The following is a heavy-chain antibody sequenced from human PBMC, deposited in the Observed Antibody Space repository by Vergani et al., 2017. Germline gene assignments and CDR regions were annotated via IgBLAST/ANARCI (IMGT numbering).Heavy chain of an antibody. CDR2: INHSGST. CDR1: GGSFSGYY. D-gene: IGHD2-15*01. V-gene: IGHV4-34*01. J-gene: IGHJ4*02. Sequence: QVQLQQWGAGLLKPSETLSLTCAVYGGSFSGYYWSWIRQPPGKGLEWIGEINHSGSTNYNPSLKSRVTISVDTSKNQFSLKLSSVHAADTAVYYCARSGYCSGGSCYSFDYWGQGTLVTVSS. CDR3: ARSGYCSGGSCYSFDY.